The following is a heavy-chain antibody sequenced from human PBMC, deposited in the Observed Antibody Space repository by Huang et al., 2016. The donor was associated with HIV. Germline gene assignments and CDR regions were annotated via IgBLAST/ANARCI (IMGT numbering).Heavy chain of an antibody. V-gene: IGHV3-7*01. D-gene: IGHD1-26*01. Sequence: EVQLVESGGGLVQPGGSLRLSCAASGFTFNSYWMSWVRQAPGKGRGWLAGIKTDGSEKSYVDSVKGRFTISRDNAKNSRYLQMNSLRAEDTAVYYCVRLLDHTGDYWGQGTLVTVSS. CDR3: VRLLDHTGDY. J-gene: IGHJ4*02. CDR2: IKTDGSEK. CDR1: GFTFNSYW.